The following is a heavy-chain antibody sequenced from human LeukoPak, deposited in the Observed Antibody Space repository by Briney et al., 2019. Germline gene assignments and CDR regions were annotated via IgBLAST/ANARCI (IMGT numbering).Heavy chain of an antibody. CDR1: GGSISSGSYY. D-gene: IGHD3-10*01. CDR3: ARVLDYYGSGSRDFDY. CDR2: IYTSGST. Sequence: SQTLSLTCTVSGGSISSGSYYWSWIRQPAGKGLEWIGRIYTSGSTKYNPSLKSRVTISVDTSKNQFSLKLTSVTAADTAVYYCARVLDYYGSGSRDFDYWGQGILVTVSS. J-gene: IGHJ4*02. V-gene: IGHV4-61*02.